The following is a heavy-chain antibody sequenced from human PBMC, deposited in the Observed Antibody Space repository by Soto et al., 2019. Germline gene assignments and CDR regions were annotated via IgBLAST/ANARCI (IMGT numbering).Heavy chain of an antibody. J-gene: IGHJ6*02. D-gene: IGHD3-10*01. V-gene: IGHV3-15*01. CDR3: TTVEGTLMVRGVLYYYYGMDV. CDR1: GFTFSNAW. CDR2: IKSKTDGGTT. Sequence: GSLRLSCAASGFTFSNAWMSWVRQAPGKGLEWVGRIKSKTDGGTTDYAAPVKGRFTISRDDSKNTLYLQMNSLKTEDTAVYYCTTVEGTLMVRGVLYYYYGMDVWGQGTTVTVSS.